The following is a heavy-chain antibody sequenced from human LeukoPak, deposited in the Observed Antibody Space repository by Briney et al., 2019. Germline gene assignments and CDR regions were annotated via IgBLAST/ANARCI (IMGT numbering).Heavy chain of an antibody. CDR3: ARRVPRTHDYGDYGANDY. Sequence: ASVKVSCKASGYTFTSYDINWVRQATGQGLEWMGWMNPNSGNTGYARKFQGRVTITRNTSISTAYMELSSLRSEDTAVYYCARRVPRTHDYGDYGANDYWGQGTLVTVSS. CDR2: MNPNSGNT. J-gene: IGHJ4*02. D-gene: IGHD4-17*01. CDR1: GYTFTSYD. V-gene: IGHV1-8*03.